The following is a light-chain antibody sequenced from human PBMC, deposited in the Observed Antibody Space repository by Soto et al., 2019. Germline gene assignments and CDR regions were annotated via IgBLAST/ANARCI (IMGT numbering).Light chain of an antibody. Sequence: QSVLTQPASVSGSPGQSITISCTGTSSDVGGYNYVSWYQQHPGKAPKLMIYEVSNRPSGVSNRFYGSKSGNTASLTISGLHAEDEADYYCSSYTSSSTFVFGTVSKVNV. CDR3: SSYTSSSTFV. V-gene: IGLV2-14*01. CDR1: SSDVGGYNY. J-gene: IGLJ1*01. CDR2: EVS.